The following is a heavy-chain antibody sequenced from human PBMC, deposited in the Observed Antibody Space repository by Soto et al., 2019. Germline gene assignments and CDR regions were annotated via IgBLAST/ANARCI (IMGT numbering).Heavy chain of an antibody. CDR1: GGTFSSYA. Sequence: QVQLVQSGAEVKKPGSSVKVSCKASGGTFSSYAISWVRQAPGQGLEWMGGIIPIFGTANYAQKFQGRVTITADESTSTAYMELSSLRSEDTAVYYCARDYFSSGWPTGNWFDPWGQGTLVTVSS. V-gene: IGHV1-69*01. J-gene: IGHJ5*02. CDR3: ARDYFSSGWPTGNWFDP. D-gene: IGHD6-19*01. CDR2: IIPIFGTA.